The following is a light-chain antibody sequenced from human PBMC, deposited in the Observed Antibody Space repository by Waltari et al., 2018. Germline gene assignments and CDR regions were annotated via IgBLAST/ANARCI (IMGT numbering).Light chain of an antibody. CDR3: MEGAQWYT. CDR2: KVS. V-gene: IGKV2-30*01. J-gene: IGKJ2*01. Sequence: DVVLTQSPLSLSVTPGQSASVSCRSSQRLAFSDGKTYLNWFPQRPGQSPRRLIYKVSNRESGVPDRISGSGSGTDFALKISRVEAEDVGVYYCMEGAQWYTFGQGTKLEIK. CDR1: QRLAFSDGKTY.